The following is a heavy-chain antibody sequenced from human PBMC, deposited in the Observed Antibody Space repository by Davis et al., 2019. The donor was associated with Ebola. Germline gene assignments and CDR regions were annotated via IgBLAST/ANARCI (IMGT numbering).Heavy chain of an antibody. J-gene: IGHJ6*02. Sequence: GESLKISCAASGFTFDDYAMHWVRQAPGKGLEWVSAISGSGGRTYHADSVKGRFTISRDNSKNTLYLQMNSLKAEDTAVYYCVKVLGVVAATGHGMDVWGQGTTVTVSS. V-gene: IGHV3-23*01. CDR3: VKVLGVVAATGHGMDV. CDR2: ISGSGGRT. CDR1: GFTFDDYA. D-gene: IGHD2-15*01.